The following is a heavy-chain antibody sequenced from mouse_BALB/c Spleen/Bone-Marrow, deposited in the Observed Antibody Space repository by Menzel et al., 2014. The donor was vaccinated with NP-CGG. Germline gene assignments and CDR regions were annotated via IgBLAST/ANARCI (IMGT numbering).Heavy chain of an antibody. CDR3: ARDGDYRYAWFSY. V-gene: IGHV5-4*02. CDR1: GFSFSDNY. J-gene: IGHJ3*01. Sequence: EVKLVESGGRLVKPGGSLKLSCAASGFSFSDNYMYWVRQTPEKRLEWVATISDGGGHTYYSDSVKGRFTISRDNAKNNLYLQMSSLKSEDTAMYHCARDGDYRYAWFSYWGQGTPVTVSA. D-gene: IGHD2-14*01. CDR2: ISDGGGHT.